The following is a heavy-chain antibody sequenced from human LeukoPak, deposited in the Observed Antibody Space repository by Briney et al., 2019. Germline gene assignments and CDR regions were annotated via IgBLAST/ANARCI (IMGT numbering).Heavy chain of an antibody. J-gene: IGHJ4*02. V-gene: IGHV3-23*01. CDR3: AKGGYSSSSRFDY. D-gene: IGHD6-6*01. CDR2: ISGSVRST. Sequence: GGSLRLSCAASGFIFSSYGMSWVRQAPGQGLEWVSAISGSVRSTYYSDSVKGRFTISRDNAKNSLYLQMNSLRAEDMALYYCAKGGYSSSSRFDYWGQGTLVTVSS. CDR1: GFIFSSYG.